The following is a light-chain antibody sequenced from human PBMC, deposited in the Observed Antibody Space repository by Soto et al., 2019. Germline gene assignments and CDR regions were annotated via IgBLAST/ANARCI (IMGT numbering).Light chain of an antibody. J-gene: IGLJ2*01. V-gene: IGLV2-14*01. CDR2: DVS. CDR3: SSYTSSNTVL. CDR1: SSDVGAYNY. Sequence: QSALTQPASVSGSPGRSITISCTGTSSDVGAYNYVSWYQQHPGKAPKLMIYDVSNRPSGLSNRFSGSKSGNTASLTISGLQAEDEADYYCSSYTSSNTVLFGGGTKLTVL.